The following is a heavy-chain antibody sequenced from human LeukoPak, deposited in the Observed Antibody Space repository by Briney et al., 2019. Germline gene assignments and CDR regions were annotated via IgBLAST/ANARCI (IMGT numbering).Heavy chain of an antibody. CDR3: AHQIKNYGDYYFDY. J-gene: IGHJ4*02. V-gene: IGHV2-5*02. CDR1: GFSLSTSGVG. Sequence: SGPTLVKPTQTLTLTCTFSGFSLSTSGVGVGWIRQPPGKALEWLALIYWDDDKRSNPSLKSRLTITKDTSKNQVVLTMTNMDPVDTATYYCAHQIKNYGDYYFDYWGQGTLVTVSS. D-gene: IGHD4-17*01. CDR2: IYWDDDK.